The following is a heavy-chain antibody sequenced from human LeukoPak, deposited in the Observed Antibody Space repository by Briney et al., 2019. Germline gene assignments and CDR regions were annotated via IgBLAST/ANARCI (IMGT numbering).Heavy chain of an antibody. J-gene: IGHJ6*02. CDR3: AREGGPLDFSVVPAAMYGMDV. V-gene: IGHV1-69*13. Sequence: SVKVSCKASGGTFSSYAISWVRQAPGQGLEWMGGIIPIFGTANYAQKFQGGVTITADESTSTAYMELSSLRSEDTAVYYCAREGGPLDFSVVPAAMYGMDVWGQGTTVTVSS. CDR2: IIPIFGTA. D-gene: IGHD2-2*01. CDR1: GGTFSSYA.